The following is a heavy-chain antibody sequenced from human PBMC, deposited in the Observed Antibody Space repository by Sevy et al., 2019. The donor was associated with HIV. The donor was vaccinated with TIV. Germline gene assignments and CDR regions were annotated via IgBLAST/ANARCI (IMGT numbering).Heavy chain of an antibody. V-gene: IGHV1-69*13. D-gene: IGHD2-2*01. CDR2: IIPIFGTA. CDR1: GGTFSSYA. Sequence: ASVKVSCKASGGTFSSYAISWVRQAPGQGLEWMGGIIPIFGTANYAQKFQGRVTITADESTSTAYMELSSLRSEDTAGYYCARVLLVVVPAARNYYYYGMDVWGQGTTVTVSS. CDR3: ARVLLVVVPAARNYYYYGMDV. J-gene: IGHJ6*02.